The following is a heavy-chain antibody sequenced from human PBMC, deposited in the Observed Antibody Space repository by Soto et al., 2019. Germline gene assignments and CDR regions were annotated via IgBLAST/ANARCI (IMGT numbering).Heavy chain of an antibody. CDR1: GFTFSSYG. Sequence: QVQLVESGGGVVQPGRSLRLSCAASGFTFSSYGMHWVRQAPGKGLEWVAVISYDGSNKYYADSVKGRFTISRDNYKNTLYLQMNSLRAEDTAVYYCAKDSIGRRTPRGWFDPWGQGTLVTVSS. V-gene: IGHV3-30*18. CDR2: ISYDGSNK. CDR3: AKDSIGRRTPRGWFDP. J-gene: IGHJ5*02.